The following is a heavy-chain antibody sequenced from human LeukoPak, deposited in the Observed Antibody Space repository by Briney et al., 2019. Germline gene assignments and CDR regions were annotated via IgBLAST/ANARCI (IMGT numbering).Heavy chain of an antibody. CDR3: ARDNSSSWYAPVYYYYYYMDV. V-gene: IGHV4-4*07. D-gene: IGHD6-13*01. J-gene: IGHJ6*03. CDR2: IYTSGST. CDR1: GGSISSYY. Sequence: SETLSLTCTVSGGSISSYYWSWIRQPAGKGLEWIGRIYTSGSTNYNPSLKSRVTMSVDTSKNQFSLKLSSVTAADTAVYYCARDNSSSWYAPVYYYYYYMDVWGKGTTVTISS.